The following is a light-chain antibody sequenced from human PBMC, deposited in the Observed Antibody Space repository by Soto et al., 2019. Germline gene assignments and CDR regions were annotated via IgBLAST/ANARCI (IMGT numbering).Light chain of an antibody. CDR2: DDS. V-gene: IGLV3-21*02. CDR3: QVWDGVSDSYVI. Sequence: SYELTQPPSVSVAPGQTATLTCGGDNIGSKSVHWYHQKPGQAPVMVVYDDSDRPSGIPERFSGSNSAYTATLTISRVEAGDEAENYCQVWDGVSDSYVIFGGGTKVTVL. J-gene: IGLJ2*01. CDR1: NIGSKS.